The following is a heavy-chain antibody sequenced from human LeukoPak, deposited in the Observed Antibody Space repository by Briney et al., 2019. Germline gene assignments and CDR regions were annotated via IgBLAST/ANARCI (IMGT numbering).Heavy chain of an antibody. CDR3: ATVKYSSSSDGYNWFDP. Sequence: GASVKVSCKVSGYTLTELSMHWVRQAPGKGLEWMGGFDPEDGETIYAQKFQGRVTMTEDTSTDTAYMEQSSLRSEDTAVYYCATVKYSSSSDGYNWFDPWGQGTLVTVSS. D-gene: IGHD6-6*01. V-gene: IGHV1-24*01. CDR1: GYTLTELS. CDR2: FDPEDGET. J-gene: IGHJ5*02.